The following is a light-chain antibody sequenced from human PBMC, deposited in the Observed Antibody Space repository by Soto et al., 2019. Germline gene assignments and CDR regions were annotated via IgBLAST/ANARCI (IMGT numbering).Light chain of an antibody. CDR1: SSDVGGYNY. Sequence: QSALTQPPSASGSPGQSVTISCTGTSSDVGGYNYVSWYQQHPGKAPKLMIYEVSKRPSGVRDRFSGSKSGNTASLTVSGLQAEDEADYYCSSYAGSNNWVFGGGTKLTV. J-gene: IGLJ3*02. V-gene: IGLV2-8*01. CDR3: SSYAGSNNWV. CDR2: EVS.